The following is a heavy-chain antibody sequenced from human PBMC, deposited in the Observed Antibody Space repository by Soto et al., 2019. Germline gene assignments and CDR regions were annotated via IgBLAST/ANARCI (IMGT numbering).Heavy chain of an antibody. CDR2: ISGSGGST. J-gene: IGHJ3*02. CDR3: AKVSPLLVAERYFDAFDI. V-gene: IGHV3-23*01. D-gene: IGHD3-9*01. Sequence: GGSLRLSCAASGFTFSSYAMSWVRQAPGKGLEWVSAISGSGGSTYYADSVKGRFTISRDNSKNTLYLQMNSLRAEDTAVYYCAKVSPLLVAERYFDAFDIWGQGTMVTVSS. CDR1: GFTFSSYA.